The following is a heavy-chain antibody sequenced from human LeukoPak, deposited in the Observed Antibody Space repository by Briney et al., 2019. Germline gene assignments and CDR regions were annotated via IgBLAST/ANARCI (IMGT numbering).Heavy chain of an antibody. V-gene: IGHV3-9*01. CDR1: GFTFDDYA. CDR3: ARGPPAPYYYYYYMDV. Sequence: GRSLRLSCAASGFTFDDYAMHWVRQAPGKGLEWVSGISWNSGSIGYADSVKGRFTISRDNAKNSLYLQMNSLRAEDTALYYCARGPPAPYYYYYYMDVWGKGTTVTVSS. CDR2: ISWNSGSI. J-gene: IGHJ6*03.